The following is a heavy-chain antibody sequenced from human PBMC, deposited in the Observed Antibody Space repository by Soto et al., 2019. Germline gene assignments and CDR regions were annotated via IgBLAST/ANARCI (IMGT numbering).Heavy chain of an antibody. V-gene: IGHV4-28*05. CDR3: ARVSTTAAGPIDY. CDR2: IYDSGNF. J-gene: IGHJ4*02. D-gene: IGHD6-13*01. CDR1: GSSISXXXX. Sequence: QVQLQESGPGLVKPSDTLSLTCAVSGSSISXXXXXXXXXXXXGXXLEWIGHIYDSGNFYLNPSLKSRVTXXVXXXXXQFXXXLXXXXXXXTAVYYCARVSTTAAGPIDYWGQGTLVTVSS.